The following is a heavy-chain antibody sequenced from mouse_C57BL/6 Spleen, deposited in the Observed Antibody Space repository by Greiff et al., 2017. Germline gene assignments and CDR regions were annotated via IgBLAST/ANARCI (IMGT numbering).Heavy chain of an antibody. CDR1: GYAFSSSW. CDR2: IYPGDGDT. V-gene: IGHV1-82*01. D-gene: IGHD2-2*01. J-gene: IGHJ2*01. CDR3: ARESTMVTTGFDY. Sequence: VQLQQSGPELVKPGASVKISCKASGYAFSSSWMNWVKQRPGKGLEWIGRIYPGDGDTNYNGKFKGKATLTADKSSSTAYMQLSSLTSEDSAVNFCARESTMVTTGFDYWGQGTTLTVSS.